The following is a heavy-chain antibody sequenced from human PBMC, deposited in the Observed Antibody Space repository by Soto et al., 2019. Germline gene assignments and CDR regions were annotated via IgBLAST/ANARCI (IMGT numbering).Heavy chain of an antibody. CDR3: ARDLEGDDYGDDALFSPYGY. D-gene: IGHD4-17*01. CDR1: GYTFTSYG. CDR2: ISAYNGNT. J-gene: IGHJ4*02. V-gene: IGHV1-18*01. Sequence: ASVKVSCKASGYTFTSYGISWVRQAPGQGLEWMGWISAYNGNTNYAQKLQGRVTMTTDTSTSTAYMELRSLRSDDTAVYYCARDLEGDDYGDDALFSPYGYWGQGTLVTVSS.